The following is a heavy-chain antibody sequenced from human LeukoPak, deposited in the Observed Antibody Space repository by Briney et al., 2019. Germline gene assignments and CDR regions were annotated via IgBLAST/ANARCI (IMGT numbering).Heavy chain of an antibody. J-gene: IGHJ3*02. CDR3: ARGVYYDSSGYDRWDAFDI. D-gene: IGHD3-22*01. V-gene: IGHV1-2*02. Sequence: ASVKVSCKASGYTFTGYYMHWVRQAPGQGLEWMGWINPNSGGTNYAQKFQGRVTMTRDTSISTAYMELSSLRSEDTAVYYCARGVYYDSSGYDRWDAFDIWGQGTMVTVSS. CDR1: GYTFTGYY. CDR2: INPNSGGT.